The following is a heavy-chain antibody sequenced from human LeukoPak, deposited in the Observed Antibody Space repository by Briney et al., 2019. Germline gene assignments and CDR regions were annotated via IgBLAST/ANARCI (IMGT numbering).Heavy chain of an antibody. CDR2: IYSGGST. Sequence: GGSLRLSCAASGFTVSSNYMSWVRQAPGKGLEWVSVIYSGGSTYYADSVKGRFTISRDNSKNTLYLQMNSLRAEDTAVYYCARDLFSSYDSSGYYGYWGQGTLVTVSS. CDR3: ARDLFSSYDSSGYYGY. D-gene: IGHD3-22*01. V-gene: IGHV3-53*01. CDR1: GFTVSSNY. J-gene: IGHJ4*02.